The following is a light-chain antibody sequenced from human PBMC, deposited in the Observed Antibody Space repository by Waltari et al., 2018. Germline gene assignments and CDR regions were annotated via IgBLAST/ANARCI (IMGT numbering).Light chain of an antibody. J-gene: IGLJ2*01. CDR2: DVS. V-gene: IGLV2-14*01. Sequence: SALTQPASVSGSLGQSTTFPCHGTSSAVGGYNYVACPQQYPGKAPKLMIHDVSNRPSGVSLRFSGSKSGNTASLTISGLQADDEADYYCISYSRATPGNVVIGGGTKLTVL. CDR3: ISYSRATPGNVV. CDR1: SSAVGGYNY.